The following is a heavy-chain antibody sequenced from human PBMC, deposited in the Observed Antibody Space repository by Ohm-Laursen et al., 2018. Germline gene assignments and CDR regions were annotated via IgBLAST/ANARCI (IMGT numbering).Heavy chain of an antibody. CDR3: AKDSYSSSWYRWDY. J-gene: IGHJ4*02. CDR2: ISDDARTT. CDR1: GLIFRNYA. V-gene: IGHV3-64*04. D-gene: IGHD6-13*01. Sequence: SLRLSCAASGLIFRNYAMHWVRQAPGEGLQYVSAISDDARTTNYADSVKGRFTTSRDNAKNSLYLQMNSLRAEDTALYYCAKDSYSSSWYRWDYWGQGTLVTVSS.